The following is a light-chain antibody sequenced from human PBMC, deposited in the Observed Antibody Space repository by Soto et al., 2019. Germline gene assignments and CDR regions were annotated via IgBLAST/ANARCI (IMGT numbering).Light chain of an antibody. CDR1: GSDVGGYNY. V-gene: IGLV2-8*01. Sequence: QSALTQPPSASGSPGQSVTISCTGTGSDVGGYNYVSWYQQHPGKAPKLFIYEVSKRPSGFPDRFSGSKSGDTASLTVSGLQAEDEANYYCSSYAGSNFNWVFGGGTKLTVL. CDR3: SSYAGSNFNWV. J-gene: IGLJ3*02. CDR2: EVS.